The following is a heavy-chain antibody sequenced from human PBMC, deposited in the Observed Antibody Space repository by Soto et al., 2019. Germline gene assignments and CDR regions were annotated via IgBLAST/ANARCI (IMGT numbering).Heavy chain of an antibody. CDR3: ARDLNGPTYCRYYYYGMDV. CDR2: INPNSGGT. J-gene: IGHJ6*02. V-gene: IGHV1-2*02. Sequence: ASVKVSCKASGYTFTGYYMHWVRQAPGQGLERMGWINPNSGGTNYAQNFQGRVTMTRDTSISTAYMELSRLRSDDTAVYYCARDLNGPTYCRYYYYGMDVWGQGTTVTVSS. CDR1: GYTFTGYY. D-gene: IGHD1-26*01.